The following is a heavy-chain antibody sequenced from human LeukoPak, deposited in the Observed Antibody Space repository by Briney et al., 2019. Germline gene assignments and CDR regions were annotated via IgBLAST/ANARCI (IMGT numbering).Heavy chain of an antibody. CDR2: IRGKPYGETT. J-gene: IGHJ4*02. CDR3: TRNHPSITIFGVVKYYFDH. D-gene: IGHD3-3*01. V-gene: IGHV3-49*04. Sequence: SGGSLRLSCTASGFTFSTFHMHWVRQAPGKGLEWVGFIRGKPYGETTEYAASVKGRFTISRDDSKSIAYLQMNSLKTEDTAVYYCTRNHPSITIFGVVKYYFDHWGQGTLVTVSS. CDR1: GFTFSTFH.